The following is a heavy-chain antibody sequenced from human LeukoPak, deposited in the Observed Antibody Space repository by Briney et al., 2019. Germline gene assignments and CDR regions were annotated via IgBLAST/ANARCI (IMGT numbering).Heavy chain of an antibody. CDR2: IYYSGST. Sequence: SETLSLTCTVSGGSISSGDYYWSWIRQPPGKGLEWIGYIYYSGSTYYNPSLKSRVTISVDTSKNQFSLELSSVTAADTAVYYCARYIVGDPGGHKWFDPWGQGTLVTVSS. CDR1: GGSISSGDYY. J-gene: IGHJ5*02. D-gene: IGHD1-26*01. CDR3: ARYIVGDPGGHKWFDP. V-gene: IGHV4-30-4*08.